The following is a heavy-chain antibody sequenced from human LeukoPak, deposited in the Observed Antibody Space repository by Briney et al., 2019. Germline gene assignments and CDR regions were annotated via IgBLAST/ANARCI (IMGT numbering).Heavy chain of an antibody. CDR2: MSGSGTST. CDR1: GFTFSSYA. Sequence: GGSLRLSSAASGFTFSSYAMSWVRQTPVQGLEWVSGMSGSGTSTYYADSVKGRFTISRDNTKNTLYLQMNSLRAEDTAVYYCAKDLMAAAGTRDAFDIWGQGTMVTVSS. J-gene: IGHJ3*02. D-gene: IGHD6-13*01. V-gene: IGHV3-23*01. CDR3: AKDLMAAAGTRDAFDI.